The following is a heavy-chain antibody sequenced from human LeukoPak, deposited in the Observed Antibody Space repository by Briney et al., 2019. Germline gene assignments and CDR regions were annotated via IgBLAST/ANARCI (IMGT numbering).Heavy chain of an antibody. CDR1: GGSISSYY. Sequence: SETLSLTCTVSGGSISSYYWSWIRQPPGKGLEWIGSIYYSGSTYYNPSLKSRVTISVDTSKNQFSLKLSSVTAADTAVYYCARVSGITMVRGVINYWGQGTLVTVSS. V-gene: IGHV4-39*07. J-gene: IGHJ4*02. D-gene: IGHD3-10*01. CDR3: ARVSGITMVRGVINY. CDR2: IYYSGST.